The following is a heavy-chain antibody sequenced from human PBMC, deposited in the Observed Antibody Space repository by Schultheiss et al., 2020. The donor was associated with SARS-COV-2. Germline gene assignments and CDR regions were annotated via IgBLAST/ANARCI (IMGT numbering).Heavy chain of an antibody. J-gene: IGHJ4*02. D-gene: IGHD5-24*01. Sequence: GGSLRLSCAASGFTFSNAWMSWVRQAPGKGLEWVSYISSSGSTIYYADSVKGRFTISRDNSKNTLYLQMNSLKAEDTAVYYCVSAAGYNSRFDYWGRGTLVTVSS. CDR2: ISSSGSTI. CDR1: GFTFSNAW. CDR3: VSAAGYNSRFDY. V-gene: IGHV3-48*01.